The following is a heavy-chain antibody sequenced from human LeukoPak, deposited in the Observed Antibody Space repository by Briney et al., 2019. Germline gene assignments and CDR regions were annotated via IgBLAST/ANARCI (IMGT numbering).Heavy chain of an antibody. CDR2: TFYSGNT. J-gene: IGHJ6*03. V-gene: IGHV4-30-4*08. CDR3: ARDVYHYFYMDV. Sequence: SETLSLTCTVSGGSISTGEFYWSWVRQPPGRGLEWIAYTFYSGNTYIDPSLKSRVTMSLDTSKNQFSLNLTSVTAADTAVYYCARDVYHYFYMDVWGKGTTVTVSS. CDR1: GGSISTGEFY.